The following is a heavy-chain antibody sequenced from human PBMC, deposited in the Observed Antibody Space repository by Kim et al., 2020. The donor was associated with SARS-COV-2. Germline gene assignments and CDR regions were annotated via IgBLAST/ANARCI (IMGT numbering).Heavy chain of an antibody. D-gene: IGHD1-26*01. Sequence: DTVKGRFTMSRDNAKNSLSLQVNSVRAEDTAVYYCARDRTSGNYYEGLDYWGQGTLVTVSS. CDR3: ARDRTSGNYYEGLDY. V-gene: IGHV3-11*04. J-gene: IGHJ4*02.